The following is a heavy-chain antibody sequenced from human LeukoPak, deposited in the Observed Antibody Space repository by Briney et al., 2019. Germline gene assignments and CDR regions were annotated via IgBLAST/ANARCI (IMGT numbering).Heavy chain of an antibody. D-gene: IGHD3-3*01. CDR1: GFTFSSYW. V-gene: IGHV3-7*01. CDR2: IRQDGSEK. CDR3: ARGVLITYYDFWSGYYNAWYYYYYMDV. J-gene: IGHJ6*03. Sequence: PGGSLRLSCAASGFTFSSYWMSWVRQAPGKGLEWVANIRQDGSEKYYVDSVKGRFTISRDNAKNSLYLQMNSLRAEDTAVYYCARGVLITYYDFWSGYYNAWYYYYYMDVWGKGTTVTVSS.